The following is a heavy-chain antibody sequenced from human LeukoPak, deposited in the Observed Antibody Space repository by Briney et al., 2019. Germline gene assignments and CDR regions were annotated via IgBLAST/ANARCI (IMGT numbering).Heavy chain of an antibody. CDR3: ARSGPDYYYGTDV. V-gene: IGHV4-34*01. CDR1: GGSFSGYY. CDR2: INHSGST. Sequence: SETLSLTCAVYGGSFSGYYWSWIRQPPGKGLEWIGEINHSGSTNYNPSLKSRVTISVDTSKNQFSLKLSSVTAADTAVYYCARSGPDYYYGTDVWGQGTTVTVSS. D-gene: IGHD3-10*01. J-gene: IGHJ6*02.